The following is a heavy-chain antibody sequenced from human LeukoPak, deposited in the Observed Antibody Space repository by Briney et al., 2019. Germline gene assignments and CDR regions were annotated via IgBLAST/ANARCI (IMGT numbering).Heavy chain of an antibody. CDR1: GGSISSGGYY. V-gene: IGHV4-31*03. CDR2: IHYSGST. CDR3: ARGGFGSSSGVWFDP. J-gene: IGHJ5*02. D-gene: IGHD6-6*01. Sequence: SETLSLTCTVSGGSISSGGYYWSWIRQHPGKGLEWIGYIHYSGSTYYNPSLKSRVTISVDTSKNQFSLNLISVTAADTAVFYCARGGFGSSSGVWFDPWGQGTLVTVSS.